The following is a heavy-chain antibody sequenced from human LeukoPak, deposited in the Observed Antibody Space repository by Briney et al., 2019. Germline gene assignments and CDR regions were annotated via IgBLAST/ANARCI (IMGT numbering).Heavy chain of an antibody. V-gene: IGHV3-53*01. CDR2: LYSGSTT. CDR3: ARVGDHYHWYLDL. D-gene: IGHD3-10*01. J-gene: IGHJ2*01. Sequence: GGSLTLSCAASGFSVGTNYMNWVRQAPGKGLEWVSILYSGSTTYYTDSVKGRFTISRDNSRNTLYLPMTNLRVEDTAVYFCARVGDHYHWYLDLWGRGSLLTVSS. CDR1: GFSVGTNY.